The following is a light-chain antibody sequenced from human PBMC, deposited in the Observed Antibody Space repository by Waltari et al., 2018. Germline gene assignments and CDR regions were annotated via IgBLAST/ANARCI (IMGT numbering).Light chain of an antibody. CDR3: SAYTSSNIII. CDR2: DVN. V-gene: IGLV2-14*03. J-gene: IGLJ2*01. CDR1: SSDIGGYNF. Sequence: QSALTQPASVSGSPGESLTISCPGTSSDIGGYNFFSWYQQHPGKNPGRMIYDVNYRPYGGSNLFSGSKAGNTDSLTISGLQAEDEADYYCSAYTSSNIIIFGGGTKLSVL.